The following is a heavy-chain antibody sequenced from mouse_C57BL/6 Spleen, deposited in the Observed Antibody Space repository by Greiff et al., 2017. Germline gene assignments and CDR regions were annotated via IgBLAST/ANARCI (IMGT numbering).Heavy chain of an antibody. CDR3: ARGSYYAMDY. J-gene: IGHJ4*01. CDR1: GYTFTDYY. CDR2: IYPGSGNT. V-gene: IGHV1-84*01. Sequence: QVQLQQSGPELAKPGASVQISCQASGYTFTDYYINWVKQRPGQGLEWIGWIYPGSGNTKYNEKFKGKATLTVDTSSSTAYMQLSSLASEDSAVYFCARGSYYAMDYWGQGTSVTVSS.